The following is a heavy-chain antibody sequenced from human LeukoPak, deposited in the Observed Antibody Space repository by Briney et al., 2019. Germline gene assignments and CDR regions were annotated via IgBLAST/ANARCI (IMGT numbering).Heavy chain of an antibody. Sequence: PSETLSLTCTVSGGSISVSSYYWGWIRQPPGKGLEGIGSIYYSGSTYYSPSLKSRVTLSVDTSQNQFSLKVSSVTAADTATYYCARSGGYGLFDYWGQGTLVTVSS. V-gene: IGHV4-39*01. D-gene: IGHD6-25*01. J-gene: IGHJ4*02. CDR1: GGSISVSSYY. CDR2: IYYSGST. CDR3: ARSGGYGLFDY.